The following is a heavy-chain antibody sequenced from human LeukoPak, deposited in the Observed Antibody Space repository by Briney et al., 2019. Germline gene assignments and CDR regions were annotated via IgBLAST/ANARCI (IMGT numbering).Heavy chain of an antibody. CDR3: ARESLTWLQSRTSWFDP. CDR2: IYYSGST. D-gene: IGHD5-24*01. J-gene: IGHJ5*02. Sequence: SETLSLTCTVSGGSISSSAYFWGWIRQPPGKGLEWIGTIYYSGSTYYNPSLKSRVTISVDSSKNQFSLRLSSVTAADTAVYYCARESLTWLQSRTSWFDPWGQGTLVTVSS. CDR1: GGSISSSAYF. V-gene: IGHV4-39*07.